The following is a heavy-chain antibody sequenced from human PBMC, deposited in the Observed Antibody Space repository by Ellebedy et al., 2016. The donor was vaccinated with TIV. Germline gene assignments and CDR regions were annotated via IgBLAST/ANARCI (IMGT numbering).Heavy chain of an antibody. CDR1: GGSISSSTSYY. CDR3: AREDSSSSGRWFNP. J-gene: IGHJ5*02. CDR2: IYYSGNT. D-gene: IGHD6-6*01. V-gene: IGHV4-39*07. Sequence: SETLSLXCTVSGGSISSSTSYYWGWIRQPPGKGLEWIGSIYYSGNTYYNPSLKSRVTISVDTSKNQFSLKLSSVTAADTAVYYCAREDSSSSGRWFNPWGQGTLVTVSS.